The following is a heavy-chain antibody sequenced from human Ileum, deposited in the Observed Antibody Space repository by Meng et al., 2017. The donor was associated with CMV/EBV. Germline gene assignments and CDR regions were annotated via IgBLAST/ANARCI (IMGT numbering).Heavy chain of an antibody. CDR1: GYTFTSYG. V-gene: IGHV1-18*01. CDR3: GRQRSAIAAAPIDY. CDR2: ISAYNGNT. J-gene: IGHJ4*02. D-gene: IGHD6-13*01. Sequence: ASVKVFCKASGYTFTSYGISWVRQAPGQGLEWMGWISAYNGNTNYAQKLQGRVTMTTDTSTSTAYMELRSLRSDDTAVYYCGRQRSAIAAAPIDYWGQGTLVTVSS.